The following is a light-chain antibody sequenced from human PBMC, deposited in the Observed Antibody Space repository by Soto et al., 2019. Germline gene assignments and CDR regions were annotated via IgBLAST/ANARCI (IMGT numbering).Light chain of an antibody. CDR1: SSDVGGYNY. J-gene: IGLJ2*01. CDR2: DVS. V-gene: IGLV2-14*01. Sequence: QSVLTQPASVSGSPGQSITISCTGTSSDVGGYNYVSWYQQHPGKAHKLMIYDVSNRPSGVSNRFSGSKSGNTASLTISGLQAEDEADYYCSSYTSSSTVVFGGGTTVTVL. CDR3: SSYTSSSTVV.